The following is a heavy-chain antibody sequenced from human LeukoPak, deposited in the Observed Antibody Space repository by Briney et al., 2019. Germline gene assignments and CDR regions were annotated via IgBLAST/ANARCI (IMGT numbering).Heavy chain of an antibody. CDR1: GYSISSGYY. CDR2: IYHSGST. CDR3: ARDRVTRYFDWLPPFDAFDI. Sequence: SETLSLTCTVSGYSISSGYYWGWIRQPPGKGLEWIGSIYHSGSTYYNPSLKSRVTISVDTSKNQFSLKLSSVTAADTAVYYCARDRVTRYFDWLPPFDAFDIWGQGTMVTVSS. D-gene: IGHD3-9*01. J-gene: IGHJ3*02. V-gene: IGHV4-38-2*02.